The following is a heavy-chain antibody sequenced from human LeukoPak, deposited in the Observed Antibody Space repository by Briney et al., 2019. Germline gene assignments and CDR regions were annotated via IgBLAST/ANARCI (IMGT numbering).Heavy chain of an antibody. CDR1: GGSISSYY. J-gene: IGHJ6*03. V-gene: IGHV4-59*12. Sequence: TSETLSLTCTVSGGSISSYYWSWIRQPPGKGLEWIGYIYYSGSTNYNPSLKSRVTISVDTSKNQFSLKLSSVTAADTAVYYCARGKLVWGGSYYSSYYYYMDVWGKGTTVTVSS. CDR2: IYYSGST. D-gene: IGHD1-26*01. CDR3: ARGKLVWGGSYYSSYYYYMDV.